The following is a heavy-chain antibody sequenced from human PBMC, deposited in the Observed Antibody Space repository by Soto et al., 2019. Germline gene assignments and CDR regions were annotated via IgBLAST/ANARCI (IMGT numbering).Heavy chain of an antibody. CDR1: GFSLSTSGVG. CDR2: IYWDDDK. D-gene: IGHD2-8*02. V-gene: IGHV2-5*02. CDR3: AHYFYILVDDAFDI. Sequence: ITLKESGPPLVKPTQTLTLTCTFSGFSLSTSGVGVGWIRQPPGKALEWLALIYWDDDKRYSPSLKSRLTITKDTSKNQVVLTMTNMYPVDTATYYCAHYFYILVDDAFDIWGQGTMVTVSS. J-gene: IGHJ3*02.